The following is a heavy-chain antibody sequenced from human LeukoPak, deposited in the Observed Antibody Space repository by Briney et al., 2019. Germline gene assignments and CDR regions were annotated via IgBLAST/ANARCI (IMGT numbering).Heavy chain of an antibody. Sequence: GASVKVSCKASGYTFTGYYMHWVRQAPGQGLEWMGWINPNSGGTNYAQKFQGRVTMTRDTSISTAYMELSRLRSDDTAVYYCASNKLRYCSSTSCYFGEYFFDPWGQGTLVTVSS. CDR3: ASNKLRYCSSTSCYFGEYFFDP. V-gene: IGHV1-2*02. D-gene: IGHD2-2*01. CDR2: INPNSGGT. CDR1: GYTFTGYY. J-gene: IGHJ5*02.